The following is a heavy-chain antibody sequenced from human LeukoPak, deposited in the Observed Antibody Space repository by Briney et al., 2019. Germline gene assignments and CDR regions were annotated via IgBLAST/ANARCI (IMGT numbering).Heavy chain of an antibody. V-gene: IGHV4-59*01. Sequence: PSETLSLTCTVSGGSISGYYCSWIRQPPGKGLEWIGYIYYSGSTNYNPSLRSRVTISVDTSKNQFSLKLSSVTAADTAVYYCARARQLERPHQAGYYFDYWGQGTLVTVSS. CDR1: GGSISGYY. J-gene: IGHJ4*02. D-gene: IGHD1-1*01. CDR3: ARARQLERPHQAGYYFDY. CDR2: IYYSGST.